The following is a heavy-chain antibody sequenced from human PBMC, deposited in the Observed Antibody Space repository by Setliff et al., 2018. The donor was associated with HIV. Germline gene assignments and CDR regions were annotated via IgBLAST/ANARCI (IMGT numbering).Heavy chain of an antibody. D-gene: IGHD3-22*01. V-gene: IGHV4-61*09. CDR2: IYSTGST. Sequence: SETLSLTCSVSGGSIRSGSYYWSWIRQPAGKGLEWIGHIYSTGSTNYNPSLKSRVTISVDTSKNQFSLKLSSVTAADTAVYYCARQHSESRDFDYWGQGTLVTVSS. CDR1: GGSIRSGSYY. CDR3: ARQHSESRDFDY. J-gene: IGHJ4*02.